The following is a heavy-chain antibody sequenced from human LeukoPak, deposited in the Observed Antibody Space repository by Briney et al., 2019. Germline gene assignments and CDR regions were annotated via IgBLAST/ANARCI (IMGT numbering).Heavy chain of an antibody. J-gene: IGHJ5*02. CDR3: ARVPITMVRGVIIKENWFDP. D-gene: IGHD3-10*01. CDR2: ISAYNGNT. Sequence: ASVKVSCKASGYTFNNNGISWVRQAPGQGLEWMGWISAYNGNTNYAQKLQGRVTMTTDTSTSTAYMELRSLRSDDTAVYYCARVPITMVRGVIIKENWFDPWGQGTLVTVSS. CDR1: GYTFNNNG. V-gene: IGHV1-18*01.